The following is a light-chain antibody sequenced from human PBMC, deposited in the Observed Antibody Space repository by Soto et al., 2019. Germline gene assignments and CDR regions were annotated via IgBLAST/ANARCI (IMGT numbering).Light chain of an antibody. V-gene: IGLV1-40*01. CDR3: QSYDSSLSAYV. CDR1: SSNIGAGYD. CDR2: GNS. Sequence: QSVLTQPPSASGAPGQRVTISCTGSSSNIGAGYDVHWYQQLPGTAPKLLIYGNSNRPSGIPDRFSGSKSGTSASLAITGLHAEDEADYSCQSYDSSLSAYVFGTGTKLTVL. J-gene: IGLJ1*01.